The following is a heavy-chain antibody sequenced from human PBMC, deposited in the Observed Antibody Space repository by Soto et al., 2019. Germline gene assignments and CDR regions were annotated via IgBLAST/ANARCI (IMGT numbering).Heavy chain of an antibody. V-gene: IGHV4-30-4*08. CDR3: VGDLARGYTGNV. CDR2: IYDSGVT. D-gene: IGHD3-22*01. CDR1: GAVVTSGENY. Sequence: SETLSLTCSVSGAVVTSGENYWSWVRQPPGKGLEWLGYIYDSGVTSYTPALKSRVTLSLDRPNNQVSLKLRSVSAADTAVYFCVGDLARGYTGNVWGQVTLVTVSS. J-gene: IGHJ4*02.